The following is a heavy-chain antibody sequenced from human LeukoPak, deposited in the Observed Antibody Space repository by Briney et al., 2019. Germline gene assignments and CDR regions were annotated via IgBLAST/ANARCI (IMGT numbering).Heavy chain of an antibody. J-gene: IGHJ4*02. CDR1: GYTFTVNY. CDR3: AKGRTYSSSSYFDY. D-gene: IGHD6-6*01. Sequence: ASVKVSCKASGYTFTVNYMHWVRQAPGQGLEWMGWINPNSGGTNYAQKFQGRVTMTRDTSISTAYMELSRLRSDDMALYYCAKGRTYSSSSYFDYWGQGTLVTVSS. CDR2: INPNSGGT. V-gene: IGHV1-2*02.